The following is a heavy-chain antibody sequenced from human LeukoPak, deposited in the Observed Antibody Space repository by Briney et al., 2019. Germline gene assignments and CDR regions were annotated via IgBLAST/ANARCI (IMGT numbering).Heavy chain of an antibody. CDR1: VFTFSSYA. CDR2: IRGRGDNT. D-gene: IGHD2-2*02. Sequence: GGSLRLSCASSVFTFSSYAMSWVRQAPGKGLERVSSIRGRGDNTYYADSVKGRFTISRDNSKNTQYLQMNSLRAEDTAVYYCAKDDEGGCSSTSCYKWFDPWGQGTLVTVSS. CDR3: AKDDEGGCSSTSCYKWFDP. J-gene: IGHJ5*02. V-gene: IGHV3-23*01.